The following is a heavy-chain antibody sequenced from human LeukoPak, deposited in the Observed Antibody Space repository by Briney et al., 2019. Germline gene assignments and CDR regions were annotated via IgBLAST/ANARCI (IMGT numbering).Heavy chain of an antibody. V-gene: IGHV4-34*01. CDR2: INHSGST. Sequence: SSETLSLTCAVYGGSFSGYYWSWIRQPPGKGLEWIGEINHSGSTNYNPSLKSRVTISVDTSKNQFSLKLSSVTAADTAVYYCARGLPKRYYYDSSGYYYWGQGTLVTVSS. CDR1: GGSFSGYY. D-gene: IGHD3-22*01. J-gene: IGHJ4*02. CDR3: ARGLPKRYYYDSSGYYY.